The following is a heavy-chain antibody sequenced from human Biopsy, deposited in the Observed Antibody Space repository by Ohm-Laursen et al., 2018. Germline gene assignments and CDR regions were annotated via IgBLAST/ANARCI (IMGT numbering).Heavy chain of an antibody. Sequence: GASVKVSCKASGYTFPSYGISWVRQAPGQGLEWVGWISAYNGNRNYAQKFQGRVTMTTDTSTSTAYMELRSLRSDDTAVYFCAREEDNSGYDYYGMDVWGQGTTVTVSS. CDR2: ISAYNGNR. J-gene: IGHJ6*02. CDR1: GYTFPSYG. D-gene: IGHD3-22*01. CDR3: AREEDNSGYDYYGMDV. V-gene: IGHV1-18*01.